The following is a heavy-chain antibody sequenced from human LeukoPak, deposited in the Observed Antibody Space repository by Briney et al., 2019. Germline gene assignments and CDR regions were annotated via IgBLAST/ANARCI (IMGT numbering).Heavy chain of an antibody. CDR1: GFTFTSYG. V-gene: IGHV1-18*01. J-gene: IGHJ3*02. D-gene: IGHD6-19*01. Sequence: SLRVSCAASGFTFTSYGISWVRQAPGQGLEWVGWISAYNGNTNYAQTLKGRVTMTTDTSTSTAYKKLRSLRTDDTAAYYCARDLRAVAGTDDDAFDIWGQGTMVTVSS. CDR3: ARDLRAVAGTDDDAFDI. CDR2: ISAYNGNT.